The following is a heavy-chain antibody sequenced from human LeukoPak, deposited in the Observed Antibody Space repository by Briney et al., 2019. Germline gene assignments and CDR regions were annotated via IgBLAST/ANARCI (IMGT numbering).Heavy chain of an antibody. Sequence: PGGSLRLSCAASGFTFSSYGMHWVRQAPGKGLEWVAIISYDGSNKYYADSVKGRFTISRDNSKNTLYPQMNSLRAEDTAVYYCAKEENSYRYQYDYWGQGTLVTVSS. D-gene: IGHD5-18*01. CDR2: ISYDGSNK. V-gene: IGHV3-30*18. J-gene: IGHJ4*02. CDR3: AKEENSYRYQYDY. CDR1: GFTFSSYG.